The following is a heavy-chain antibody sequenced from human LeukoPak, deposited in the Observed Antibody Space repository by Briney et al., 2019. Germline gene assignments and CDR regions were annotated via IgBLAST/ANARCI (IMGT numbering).Heavy chain of an antibody. CDR3: ARDKTFEVVNFFDF. V-gene: IGHV4-39*07. J-gene: IGHJ4*02. D-gene: IGHD3-3*01. Sequence: SETLSLTCTVSGGSITSGSYYWGWIRQPPGKGLEWIGSIYYSGSTYYNPSLKSRITVSLDTSKNQFSLKVSSVTAADTAVYYCARDKTFEVVNFFDFWGQGTLVTVSS. CDR1: GGSITSGSYY. CDR2: IYYSGST.